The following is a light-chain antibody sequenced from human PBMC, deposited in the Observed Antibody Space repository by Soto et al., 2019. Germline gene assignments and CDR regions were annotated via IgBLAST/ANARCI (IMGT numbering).Light chain of an antibody. CDR1: QNIRNL. Sequence: DIQLTQSPSTLSAAVGDSVTITFRASQNIRNLLAWYQQKPGKAPKPLIYDASTLKTGVPSRLSGSGSGSEFNFTITGLQPDDFATYFCQQYNTYATFGQGTRLEIK. CDR3: QQYNTYAT. J-gene: IGKJ5*01. CDR2: DAS. V-gene: IGKV1-5*01.